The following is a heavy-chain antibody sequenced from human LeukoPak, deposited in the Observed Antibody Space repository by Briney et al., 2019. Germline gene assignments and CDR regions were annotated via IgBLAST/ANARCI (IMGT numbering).Heavy chain of an antibody. CDR1: GYTFTNCY. D-gene: IGHD1-14*01. Sequence: ASVKVSCKASGYTFTNCYMHWVRQAPGQGLEWMGIINPSGGSTRYAQKFQGRVTMASDTSTSTVYMELSSLRSEDTAVYYCARDRKLANFFDYWGQGTLATVSS. V-gene: IGHV1-46*01. CDR3: ARDRKLANFFDY. CDR2: INPSGGST. J-gene: IGHJ4*02.